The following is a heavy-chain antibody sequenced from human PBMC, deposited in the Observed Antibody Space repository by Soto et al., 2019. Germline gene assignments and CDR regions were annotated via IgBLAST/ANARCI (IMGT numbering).Heavy chain of an antibody. J-gene: IGHJ6*02. CDR2: ISSDGSGT. D-gene: IGHD2-15*01. V-gene: IGHV3-74*01. Sequence: EVQLVESGGGLVQPGGSLRLSCAASGFAFRSYWMHWVRQSPGKGLEWVSRISSDGSGTNYADSVKGRFTISRDNAKNTLYLQMNSLRAEDTAVYYCARSVVGTVVLHWVQGTTVSVSS. CDR1: GFAFRSYW. CDR3: ARSVVGTVVLH.